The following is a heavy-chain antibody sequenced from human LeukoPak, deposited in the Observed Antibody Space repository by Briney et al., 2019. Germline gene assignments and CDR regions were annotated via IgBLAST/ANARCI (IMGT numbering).Heavy chain of an antibody. D-gene: IGHD3-22*01. CDR3: ARDRTYYYDSSGSGGDGY. CDR2: SGSTI. V-gene: IGHV3-11*01. Sequence: SGSTIYYADSVKGRFTISRDNAKNSLYLQTNSLRAEDTAVYYCARDRTYYYDSSGSGGDGYWGQGTLVTVSS. J-gene: IGHJ4*02.